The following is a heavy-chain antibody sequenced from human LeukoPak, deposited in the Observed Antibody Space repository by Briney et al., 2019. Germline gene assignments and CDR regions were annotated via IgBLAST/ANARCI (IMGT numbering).Heavy chain of an antibody. J-gene: IGHJ5*02. Sequence: SETLSLTCTVSGGSISSSGYYWGWIRQPPGKGLEWIGSIYYSGSTYYNPSLKGRVTISVDTSKNQFSLKLSSVAAADTAVYYCARDPTAAGKGAWFDPWGQGTLVTVSS. D-gene: IGHD6-13*01. CDR1: GGSISSSGYY. CDR2: IYYSGST. V-gene: IGHV4-39*02. CDR3: ARDPTAAGKGAWFDP.